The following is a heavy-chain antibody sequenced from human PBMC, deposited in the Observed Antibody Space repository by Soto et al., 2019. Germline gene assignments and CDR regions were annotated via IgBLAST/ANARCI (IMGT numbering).Heavy chain of an antibody. J-gene: IGHJ4*02. D-gene: IGHD6-19*01. CDR3: AKAISGWYYDY. V-gene: IGHV3-30*18. CDR2: ISYDGSNK. Sequence: QVQLVESGGGVVQPGRSLRLSCAASGFTFSSYAMHWVRQAPGKGLEWVAVISYDGSNKYYADSVKGRFTISRDNSKNTLYLQMKSLRAEDTAVYYCAKAISGWYYDYWGQGTLVTVSS. CDR1: GFTFSSYA.